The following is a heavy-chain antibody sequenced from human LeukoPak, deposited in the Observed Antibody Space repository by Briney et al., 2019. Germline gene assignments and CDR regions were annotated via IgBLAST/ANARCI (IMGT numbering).Heavy chain of an antibody. Sequence: ASVKVSCKASGYTFTSYYMHWVRQAPGQGLEGMGIINPSGGSTSYAQKFQGRVTMTRDTSTSTVYMELSSLRSEDTAVYYCATTYGGNQPYDAFDIWGQGTMVTVSS. CDR3: ATTYGGNQPYDAFDI. CDR1: GYTFTSYY. V-gene: IGHV1-46*01. CDR2: INPSGGST. D-gene: IGHD4-23*01. J-gene: IGHJ3*02.